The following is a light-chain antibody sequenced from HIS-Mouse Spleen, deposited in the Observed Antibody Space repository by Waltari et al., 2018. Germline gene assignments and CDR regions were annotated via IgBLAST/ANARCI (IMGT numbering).Light chain of an antibody. CDR2: DVS. CDR1: STDVGGYNY. Sequence: QSALTQPRSVSASPGQSVTISCTGTSTDVGGYNYVSWYQQHPGKAPTLMIYDVSKRPSGVPDRFSGSKSGNTASLTISGLQAEDEADYYCCSYAGSSTLVFGGGTKLTVL. CDR3: CSYAGSSTLV. J-gene: IGLJ3*02. V-gene: IGLV2-11*01.